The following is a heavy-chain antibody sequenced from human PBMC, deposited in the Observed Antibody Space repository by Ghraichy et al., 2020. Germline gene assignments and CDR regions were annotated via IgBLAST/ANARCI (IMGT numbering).Heavy chain of an antibody. CDR3: ARGGRGWFDP. V-gene: IGHV4-39*07. CDR2: ISYTGST. D-gene: IGHD3-10*01. Sequence: SETLSLTCTVSGGSINRSTYYWGWIRQPPGKGLEWIASISYTGSTYYNPSLKSRVTISVDMSKNQFSLRLRSVTAADTAVFYCARGGRGWFDPWGQGTLVTVSS. J-gene: IGHJ5*02. CDR1: GGSINRSTYY.